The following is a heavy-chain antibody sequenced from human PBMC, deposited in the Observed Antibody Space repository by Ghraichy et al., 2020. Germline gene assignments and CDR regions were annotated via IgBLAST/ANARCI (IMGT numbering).Heavy chain of an antibody. D-gene: IGHD6-13*01. V-gene: IGHV4-34*01. Sequence: SETLSLTCAVYGGSFSGYYWSWIRQPPGRGLEWIGEINHSGSTSYNPSLKSRVTISLDTSKNEFSLRLSFVTAADTAVYYCARDWGYSNYMDVWGKGTTVTVSS. CDR2: INHSGST. J-gene: IGHJ6*03. CDR1: GGSFSGYY. CDR3: ARDWGYSNYMDV.